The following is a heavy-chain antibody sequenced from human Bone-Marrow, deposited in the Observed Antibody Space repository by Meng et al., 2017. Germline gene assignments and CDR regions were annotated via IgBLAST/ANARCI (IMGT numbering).Heavy chain of an antibody. V-gene: IGHV3-15*01. Sequence: GNLVKSAGSLITSCGVCGFDFDMAWMSGVRQAPGTGLECVGRIKSNTDVGTAESAAPVTGRFTISRDDSKSTLYLKMSGLRIDDTGVYYCTWDDKAVSDYWGQGTLVTVSS. J-gene: IGHJ4*02. CDR3: TWDDKAVSDY. D-gene: IGHD1-26*01. CDR1: GFDFDMAW. CDR2: IKSNTDVGTA.